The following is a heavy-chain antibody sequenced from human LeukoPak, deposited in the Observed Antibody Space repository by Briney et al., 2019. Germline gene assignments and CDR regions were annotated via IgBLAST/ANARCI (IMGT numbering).Heavy chain of an antibody. Sequence: GASLRLSCAASGFSFSSYAMTWVRQAPGKGLEWVSGISSNGGSTRDADSVKGRFTISRDNSKNTLYLQMSSLRAEDTAVYYCAQCTGTSWYYNLFDYWGQGTLVTVSS. CDR3: AQCTGTSWYYNLFDY. CDR1: GFSFSSYA. CDR2: ISSNGGST. J-gene: IGHJ4*02. V-gene: IGHV3-23*01. D-gene: IGHD2-2*01.